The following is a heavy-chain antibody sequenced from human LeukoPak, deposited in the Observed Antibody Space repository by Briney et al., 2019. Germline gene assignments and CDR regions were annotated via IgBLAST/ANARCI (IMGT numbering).Heavy chain of an antibody. V-gene: IGHV4-4*02. CDR1: GRSISSSNW. J-gene: IGHJ4*02. CDR3: ASRAAADFDY. CDR2: IYHSGNT. D-gene: IGHD6-13*01. Sequence: PAETLSLTCAVSGRSISSSNWWSWVRQPPGEGLGESCVIYHSGNTNYSPPLKSRVTISVDKSKHQFPPKLSPVTAADTAVYYCASRAAADFDYWGQGTLVTVSS.